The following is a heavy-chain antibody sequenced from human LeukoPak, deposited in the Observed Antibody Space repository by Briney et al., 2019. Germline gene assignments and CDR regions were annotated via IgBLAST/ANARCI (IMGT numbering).Heavy chain of an antibody. CDR3: AKDREYSYVYDAFDI. CDR1: GFTFSSYA. J-gene: IGHJ3*02. CDR2: ISGSGGST. Sequence: PGGSLRLSCAASGFTFSSYAMSWVRQAPGKGLEWVSAISGSGGSTYYADSVKGRFTISRDNPKNTLYLQMNSLRAEDTAVYYCAKDREYSYVYDAFDIWGQGTLVTVSS. D-gene: IGHD3-16*01. V-gene: IGHV3-23*01.